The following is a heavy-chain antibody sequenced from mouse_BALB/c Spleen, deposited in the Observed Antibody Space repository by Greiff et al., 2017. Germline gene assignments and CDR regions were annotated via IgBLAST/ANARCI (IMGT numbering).Heavy chain of an antibody. J-gene: IGHJ2*01. CDR3: ASSYGYDEWYFDY. D-gene: IGHD2-2*01. CDR1: GYTFTSYN. CDR2: IYPGNGDT. Sequence: QVQLQQPGAELVKPGASVKMSCKASGYTFTSYNMHWVKQTPGQGLEWIGAIYPGNGDTSYNQKFKGKATLTADKSSSTAYMQLSSLTSEDSAVYYCASSYGYDEWYFDYWGQGTTLTVSS. V-gene: IGHV1-12*01.